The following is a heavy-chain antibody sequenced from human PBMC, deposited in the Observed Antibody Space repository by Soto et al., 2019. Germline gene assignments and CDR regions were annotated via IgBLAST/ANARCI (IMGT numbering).Heavy chain of an antibody. J-gene: IGHJ5*02. D-gene: IGHD6-13*01. CDR1: GFTFSSYA. V-gene: IGHV3-23*01. Sequence: PGGSLRLSCAASGFTFSSYAMSWVRQAPGKGLEWVSAISGSGGSTYYADSVKGRFTISRDNSKNTLYLQTNSLRAEDTAVYYCAKGPAAAGTVWFDPWGQGTLVTVSS. CDR2: ISGSGGST. CDR3: AKGPAAAGTVWFDP.